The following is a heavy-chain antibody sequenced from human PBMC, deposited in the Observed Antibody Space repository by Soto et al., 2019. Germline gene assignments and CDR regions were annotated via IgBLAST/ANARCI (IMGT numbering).Heavy chain of an antibody. V-gene: IGHV4-59*01. J-gene: IGHJ5*02. Sequence: SETLSLTCTVSGGSISSYYWSWIRQPPGKGLEWIGYIYYSGSTNYNPSLKSRVTISVDTSKNQFSLKLSSVTAADTAVYYCAREWMEYSSSWYGWFDPWGQGTLVTVSS. CDR3: AREWMEYSSSWYGWFDP. CDR2: IYYSGST. CDR1: GGSISSYY. D-gene: IGHD6-13*01.